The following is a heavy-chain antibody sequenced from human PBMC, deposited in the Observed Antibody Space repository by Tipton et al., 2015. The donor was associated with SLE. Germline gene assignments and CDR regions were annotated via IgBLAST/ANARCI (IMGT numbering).Heavy chain of an antibody. J-gene: IGHJ3*02. D-gene: IGHD4-23*01. V-gene: IGHV3-48*03. CDR3: ARECHDSDYGGNSGAFDI. CDR1: GFTFSSYE. Sequence: GSLRLSCAASGFTFSSYEMNWVRQAPGKGLEWVSYISSSGSTIYYADSVKGRFTISRDNAKNSLYLQMNSLRAEDTAVYYCARECHDSDYGGNSGAFDIWGQGTMVTVSS. CDR2: ISSSGSTI.